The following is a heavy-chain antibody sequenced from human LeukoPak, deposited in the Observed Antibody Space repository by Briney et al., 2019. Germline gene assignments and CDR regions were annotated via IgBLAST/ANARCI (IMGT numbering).Heavy chain of an antibody. CDR1: HASIRNSNFF. CDR2: IYYSGST. CDR3: ARDRSSSWFDY. J-gene: IGHJ4*02. Sequence: SETLSLTCSVTHASIRNSNFFWGWIRQPPGKGLEWIGYIYYSGSTSYNPSLKSRVTMSVDTSKNQFSLKLSSVTAADTAVYYCARDRSSSWFDYWGQGTLVTVSS. V-gene: IGHV4-61*05. D-gene: IGHD6-13*01.